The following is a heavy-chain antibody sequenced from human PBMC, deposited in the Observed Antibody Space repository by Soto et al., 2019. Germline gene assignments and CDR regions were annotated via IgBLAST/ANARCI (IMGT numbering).Heavy chain of an antibody. Sequence: QVQLVQSGAEVRKPGSSVRLSCKVSGGTFNRDGITWVRQAPGQGLEWMGEIIPILGTVKFAQKFQGRVTLTADKFTDTAYMDLSSLRSEDTVLYYCGRIRHSRETGMPYVAPGGQGSLATASS. V-gene: IGHV1-69*06. CDR3: GRIRHSRETGMPYVAP. CDR2: IIPILGTV. CDR1: GGTFNRDG. D-gene: IGHD1-1*01. J-gene: IGHJ5*02.